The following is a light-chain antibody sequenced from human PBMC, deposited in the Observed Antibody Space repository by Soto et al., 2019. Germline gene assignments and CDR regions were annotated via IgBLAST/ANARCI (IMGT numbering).Light chain of an antibody. CDR3: QQRRNCLQRYT. CDR2: DAS. Sequence: EIVLTQAPATLSLYPGERATLSCRDSQSVSSYLAWYQQQPGQAHRLLIYDASNRATSIPARFSGSGSWTDFTLTIIRPEPKDCAVYYWQQRRNCLQRYTSGQGTKLSIK. CDR1: QSVSSY. V-gene: IGKV3-11*01. J-gene: IGKJ2*01.